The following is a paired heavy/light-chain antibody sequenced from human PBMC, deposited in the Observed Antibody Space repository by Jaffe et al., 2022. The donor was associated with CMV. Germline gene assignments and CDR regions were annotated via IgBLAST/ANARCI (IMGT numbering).Light chain of an antibody. J-gene: IGKJ3*01. CDR3: MQALQTPIT. V-gene: IGKV2-28*01. CDR2: LGS. Sequence: DIVMTQSPLSLPVTPGEPASISCRSSQSLLHSNGYNYLDWYLQKPGKSPQLLIYLGSSRASGVPDRFSGSASGTDFTLKISRVEAEDVGVYYCMQALQTPITFGPGTKVDIK. CDR1: QSLLHSNGYNY.
Heavy chain of an antibody. J-gene: IGHJ6*02. Sequence: EVQLVESGGGSVQPGRSLRLSCVASGFTFDDYVMHWVRQAPGKGLEWVSGISWNSGNIVYADSVKGRFTISRDNAKNSLYLQMNSLRAEDTALYYCAKDTGTTLRYFDLYGMDVWGQGTTVTVSS. CDR3: AKDTGTTLRYFDLYGMDV. D-gene: IGHD3-9*01. CDR2: ISWNSGNI. V-gene: IGHV3-9*01. CDR1: GFTFDDYV.